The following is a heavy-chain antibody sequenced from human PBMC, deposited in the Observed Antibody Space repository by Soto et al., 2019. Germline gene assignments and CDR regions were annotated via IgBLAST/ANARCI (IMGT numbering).Heavy chain of an antibody. Sequence: QVQLVQSGAEVKKPGASVKVSCKASGYKFSSYGITWVRQAPGQGLEWLGWISTYNGKTIYAQNLQDRVTMTIDASTGAAYLELRSLISDDTALYYCARLNEGVYYDSPGYFDYWGQGTLVTVSS. D-gene: IGHD3-22*01. V-gene: IGHV1-18*01. CDR2: ISTYNGKT. CDR3: ARLNEGVYYDSPGYFDY. J-gene: IGHJ4*02. CDR1: GYKFSSYG.